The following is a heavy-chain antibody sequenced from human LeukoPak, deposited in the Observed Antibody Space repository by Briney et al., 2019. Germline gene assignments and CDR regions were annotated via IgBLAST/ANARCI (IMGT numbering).Heavy chain of an antibody. CDR1: GYTFTSYY. Sequence: ASVKVSCKASGYTFTSYYMHWVRQAPGQGLEWMGWMNPNSGNTGYAQKFQGRVTITRNTSISTAYMELSSLRSEDTAVYYCARGVAYCGGDCYPYWGQGTLVTVSS. J-gene: IGHJ4*02. CDR2: MNPNSGNT. V-gene: IGHV1-8*03. D-gene: IGHD2-21*02. CDR3: ARGVAYCGGDCYPY.